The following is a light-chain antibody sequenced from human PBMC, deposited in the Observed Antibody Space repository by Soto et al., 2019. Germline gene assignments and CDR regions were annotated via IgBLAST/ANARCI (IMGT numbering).Light chain of an antibody. V-gene: IGKV3-20*01. J-gene: IGKJ5*01. CDR3: QQYGSSPRVT. CDR2: GAS. Sequence: SPGTLSMTPGERTTVSCRASQSVSSSYLAWYQQKPGQAPRLLIYGASSRATGIPDRFSGSGSGTDFTLTISRLEPEDFAVYYCQQYGSSPRVTFGQGTRLEIK. CDR1: QSVSSSY.